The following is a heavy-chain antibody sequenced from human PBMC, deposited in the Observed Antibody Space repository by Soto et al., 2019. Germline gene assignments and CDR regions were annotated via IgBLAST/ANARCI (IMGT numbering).Heavy chain of an antibody. Sequence: GGSLRLSCAASGFTFSSYAMHWVRQAPGKGLEWVAVISYDGSNKYYADSVKGRFTISRDNSKNTLYLQMNSLRAEDTAVYYCARDNSVVVVAATPHYFDYWGQGTLVTVSS. CDR2: ISYDGSNK. J-gene: IGHJ4*02. CDR1: GFTFSSYA. CDR3: ARDNSVVVVAATPHYFDY. V-gene: IGHV3-30-3*01. D-gene: IGHD2-15*01.